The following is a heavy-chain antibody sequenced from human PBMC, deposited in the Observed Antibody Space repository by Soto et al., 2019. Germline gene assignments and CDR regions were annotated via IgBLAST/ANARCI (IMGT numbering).Heavy chain of an antibody. CDR1: GFTFSSYW. CDR3: AKSPLLQSPIFGY. D-gene: IGHD3-3*02. J-gene: IGHJ4*02. Sequence: HPGGSLRLSCAASGFTFSSYWMHWVRQAPGKGLEWVSAISGSGGSTYYADSVKGRFTISRDNSKNTLYLQMNSLRAEDTAVYYCAKSPLLQSPIFGYWGQGTLVTVSS. V-gene: IGHV3-23*01. CDR2: ISGSGGST.